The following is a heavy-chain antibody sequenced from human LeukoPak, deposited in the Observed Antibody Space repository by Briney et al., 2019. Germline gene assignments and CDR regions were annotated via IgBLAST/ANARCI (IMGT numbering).Heavy chain of an antibody. CDR3: ARSFMYCGGDCSFYYGMDV. Sequence: SVKVSCKASGGTFSSYAISWVRQAPGQGLGWMGGIIPIFGTANYAQKFQGRVTITADKSTSTAYMELSSLRSEDTAVYYCARSFMYCGGDCSFYYGMDVWGKGTTVTVSS. V-gene: IGHV1-69*06. CDR1: GGTFSSYA. D-gene: IGHD2-21*02. J-gene: IGHJ6*04. CDR2: IIPIFGTA.